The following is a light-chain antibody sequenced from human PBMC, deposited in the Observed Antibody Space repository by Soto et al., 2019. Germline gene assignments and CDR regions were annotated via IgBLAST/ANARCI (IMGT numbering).Light chain of an antibody. CDR1: QSVYTT. CDR2: SAS. V-gene: IGKV3-15*01. J-gene: IGKJ4*01. Sequence: EIVMTQSPATLSVSPGERATLSCRASQSVYTTLAWYQQRPGQAPRLLIYSASTRSTGIPARFSGRGSGTEFTLTISSLQSEVFAVYYCQQYNKWPLTFGGGTTVEIK. CDR3: QQYNKWPLT.